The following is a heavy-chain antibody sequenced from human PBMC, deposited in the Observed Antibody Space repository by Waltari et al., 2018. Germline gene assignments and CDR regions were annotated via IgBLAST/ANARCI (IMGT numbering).Heavy chain of an antibody. D-gene: IGHD5-12*01. CDR1: GYTFSSHG. Sequence: QVQLVQSDSDVQKPGAYVKVSCKASGYTFSSHGSSWRRQVPGQGLEWMGWISAYNGNTNYAQKLQGRATMTTDTSTSTAYMELSSLRYDDAAVYYCAREWGATITDYWGQGTLVTVSS. V-gene: IGHV1-18*01. CDR2: ISAYNGNT. CDR3: AREWGATITDY. J-gene: IGHJ4*02.